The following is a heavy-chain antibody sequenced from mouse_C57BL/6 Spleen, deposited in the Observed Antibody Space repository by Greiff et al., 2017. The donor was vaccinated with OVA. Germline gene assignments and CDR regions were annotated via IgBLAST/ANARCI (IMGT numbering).Heavy chain of an antibody. CDR1: GFSFNTYA. V-gene: IGHV10-1*01. CDR3: VRHYYGSSYWYFDV. CDR2: IRSKSNNYAT. D-gene: IGHD1-1*01. Sequence: VQLKQSGGGLVQPKGSLKLSCAASGFSFNTYAMNWVRQAPGKGLEWVARIRSKSNNYATYYADSVKDRFTISRDDSESMLYLQMNNLKTEDTAMYYCVRHYYGSSYWYFDVWGTGTTVTVSS. J-gene: IGHJ1*03.